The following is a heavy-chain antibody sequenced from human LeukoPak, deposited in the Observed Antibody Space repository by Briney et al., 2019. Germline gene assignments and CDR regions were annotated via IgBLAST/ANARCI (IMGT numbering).Heavy chain of an antibody. CDR1: GGTFNTYA. D-gene: IGHD4-17*01. V-gene: IGHV1-69*11. CDR3: ARIEGDYGVFVF. CDR2: IIPVLGTP. Sequence: SVKVSXKASGGTFNTYAFNWVRQAPGQGLEWMGRIIPVLGTPHYAQKYQGRLTITTDEFASTVYMELSSLRSQDTAIYYCARIEGDYGVFVFWGQGTLVTVSS. J-gene: IGHJ4*02.